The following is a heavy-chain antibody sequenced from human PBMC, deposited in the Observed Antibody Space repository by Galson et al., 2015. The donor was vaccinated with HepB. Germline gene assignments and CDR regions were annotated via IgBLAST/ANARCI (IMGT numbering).Heavy chain of an antibody. CDR2: MSFSGRT. V-gene: IGHV4-34*01. J-gene: IGHJ4*02. Sequence: ETLSLTCAVYGGSFSGYYWSWIRQPPGKGLEWIGEMSFSGRTSYNPSLKSRVTISVDTSKNQFSLNLNSVTAADTAVYYCARGGSGWTIVAGSFDNWGQGSLVTVSS. CDR3: ARGGSGWTIVAGSFDN. CDR1: GGSFSGYY. D-gene: IGHD6-19*01.